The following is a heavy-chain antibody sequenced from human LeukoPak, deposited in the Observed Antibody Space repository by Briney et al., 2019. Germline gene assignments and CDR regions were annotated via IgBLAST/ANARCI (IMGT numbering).Heavy chain of an antibody. CDR1: GFTFSKYG. D-gene: IGHD2-21*01. V-gene: IGHV3-30*02. Sequence: PGGSLRLSCAASGFTFSKYGTHWVRQAPGKGLEWVAFIFYDGVKDYYADSVKGRFTISRDNSKNTVFLQMNSLRGDDTAVYYCAKDRLAYKYYYYMDVWGKGTAVTVSS. CDR2: IFYDGVKD. CDR3: AKDRLAYKYYYYMDV. J-gene: IGHJ6*03.